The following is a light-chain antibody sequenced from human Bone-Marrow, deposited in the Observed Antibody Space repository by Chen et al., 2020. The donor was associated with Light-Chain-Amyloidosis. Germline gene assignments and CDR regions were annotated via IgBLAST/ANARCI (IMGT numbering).Light chain of an antibody. CDR2: GAS. J-gene: IGKJ1*01. CDR3: QQYYNWPRT. CDR1: QSVSTN. Sequence: EIVMRQSPATLSVSPGERATLSCRASQSVSTNLAWYQQKPGQAPRLLIYGASARPTGIPAGFSGSGSGTDFPLTISSLQSEDSAVYYCQQYYNWPRTFGQGTKVEIK. V-gene: IGKV3-15*01.